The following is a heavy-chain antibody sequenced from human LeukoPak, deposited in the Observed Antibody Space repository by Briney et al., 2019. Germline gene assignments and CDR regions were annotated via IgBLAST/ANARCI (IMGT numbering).Heavy chain of an antibody. CDR1: GFTFSSYN. D-gene: IGHD3-22*01. V-gene: IGHV3-21*01. CDR2: ISSSSSYI. Sequence: GGSLRLSCAASGFTFSSYNMNWVRQAPGKGLEWVSSISSSSSYIYYADSVKGRFTISRDNAKNSLYLQMNSPRAEDTAVYYCARVHYYDSSGYYAWGQGTLVTVSS. CDR3: ARVHYYDSSGYYA. J-gene: IGHJ5*02.